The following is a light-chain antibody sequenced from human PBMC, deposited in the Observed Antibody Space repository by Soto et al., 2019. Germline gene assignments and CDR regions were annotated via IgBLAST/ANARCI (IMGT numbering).Light chain of an antibody. V-gene: IGLV1-40*01. Sequence: QSVLTQPPSVSGAPGQRVTISCTGSSSNIGAGYIVHWYQQVPGTAPKLLIYGDSNRPSGVPDRFSGSKSGTSASLAITGLQAEDEADYYCQSYDSSLSGWLFGGGTKLTVL. CDR2: GDS. CDR3: QSYDSSLSGWL. CDR1: SSNIGAGYI. J-gene: IGLJ3*02.